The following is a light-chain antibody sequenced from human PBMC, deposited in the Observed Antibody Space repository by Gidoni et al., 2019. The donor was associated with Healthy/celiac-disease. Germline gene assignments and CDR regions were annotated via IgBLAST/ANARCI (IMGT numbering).Light chain of an antibody. J-gene: IGKJ1*01. CDR3: QQSYSTLWT. V-gene: IGKV1-39*01. CDR1: QSISSY. CDR2: AAS. Sequence: DIQMTQSPSSLSASVGDRVTITCRASQSISSYLNWYQQKPGKAPKLLIYAASSLQSGVPSRFSGSRSGADFTRIISSMQPEDFAAYYCQQSYSTLWTFGQGTKVEIK.